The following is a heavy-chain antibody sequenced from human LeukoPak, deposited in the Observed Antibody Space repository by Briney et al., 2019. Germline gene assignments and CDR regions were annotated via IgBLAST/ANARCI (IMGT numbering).Heavy chain of an antibody. CDR1: GGPFSGYY. V-gene: IGHV4-34*01. D-gene: IGHD3-10*01. CDR3: ARRGLRNDY. CDR2: INHSGST. J-gene: IGHJ4*02. Sequence: PSETLSLTCAVYGGPFSGYYWSWIRQPPGKGLEWIGEINHSGSTNYNPSLKSRVTISVDTSKNQFSLKLSSVTAADTAVYYCARRGLRNDYWGQGTLVTVSS.